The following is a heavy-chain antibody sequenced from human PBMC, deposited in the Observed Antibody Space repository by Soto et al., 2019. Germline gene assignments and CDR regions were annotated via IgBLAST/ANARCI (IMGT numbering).Heavy chain of an antibody. V-gene: IGHV4-39*01. Sequence: SETRSLTCTVSGGSISSSSYYWGWIRQPPGKGLEWIGSTYYGGDTYCNPSLNSRFTISVDTSKNQFSLKLTSVTAADTAVYYSARRGRGQYGDYYYWGQGTLVTISS. D-gene: IGHD4-17*01. CDR2: TYYGGDT. CDR3: ARRGRGQYGDYYY. J-gene: IGHJ4*02. CDR1: GGSISSSSYY.